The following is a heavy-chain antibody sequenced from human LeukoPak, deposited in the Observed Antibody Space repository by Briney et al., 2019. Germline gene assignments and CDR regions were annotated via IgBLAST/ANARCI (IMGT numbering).Heavy chain of an antibody. CDR1: GFTFTSYS. CDR3: AKGGKWDVTPFDY. V-gene: IGHV3-23*01. CDR2: ISGGGGST. Sequence: GGSLRLSCAASGFTFTSYSMNWVRQAPGKGLEWVSTISGGGGSTYYADSVKGRFTISRDNSKNTLYLQVNSLRAEDTAVYYCAKGGKWDVTPFDYWGRGTLVTVSS. J-gene: IGHJ4*02. D-gene: IGHD1-26*01.